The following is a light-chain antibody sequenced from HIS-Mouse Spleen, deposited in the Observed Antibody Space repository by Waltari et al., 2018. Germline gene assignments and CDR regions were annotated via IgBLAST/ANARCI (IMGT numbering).Light chain of an antibody. V-gene: IGLV2-23*01. J-gene: IGLJ3*02. CDR1: SSGVGRYNL. Sequence: QSALTQPASVSGSPGQSITISCTGTSSGVGRYNLVSWYQQHPGKAPKLMIYEGSKRPSGVSNRFSGSKSGNTASPTISGLQAEDEADYYCCSYAGSSTYWVFGGGTKLTVL. CDR3: CSYAGSSTYWV. CDR2: EGS.